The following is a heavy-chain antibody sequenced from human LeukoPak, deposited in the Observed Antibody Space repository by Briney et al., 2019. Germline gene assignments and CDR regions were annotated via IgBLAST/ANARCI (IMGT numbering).Heavy chain of an antibody. D-gene: IGHD1-26*01. CDR2: ISYDGSNK. Sequence: PGGSLRLSCAASGFTFSSYGMHWVRQAPGKGLEWVAVISYDGSNKYYADSVKGRFTISRDNSKNTLYLQMNSLRAEDTAVYYCAKFPGATTPFDYWGQGTLVTVSS. CDR1: GFTFSSYG. J-gene: IGHJ4*02. CDR3: AKFPGATTPFDY. V-gene: IGHV3-30*18.